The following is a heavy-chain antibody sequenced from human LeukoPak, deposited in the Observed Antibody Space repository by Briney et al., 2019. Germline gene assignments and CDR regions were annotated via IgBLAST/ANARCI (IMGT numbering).Heavy chain of an antibody. D-gene: IGHD4-11*01. CDR1: GFTFSNYW. CDR3: ARLRSKYWFDP. Sequence: PGGSLRLSCAASGFTFSNYWMDWVRQAPGKGLEWVAIIKSDGSNKDYVDSVKGRFTVSKDNAKNSLYLQMNSLRADDTAVYYCARLRSKYWFDPWGQGTLVTVSS. J-gene: IGHJ5*02. CDR2: IKSDGSNK. V-gene: IGHV3-7*02.